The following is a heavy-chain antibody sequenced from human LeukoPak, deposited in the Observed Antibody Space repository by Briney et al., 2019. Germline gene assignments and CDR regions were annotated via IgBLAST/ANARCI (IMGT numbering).Heavy chain of an antibody. CDR2: IYDSGST. V-gene: IGHV4-59*08. Sequence: PSETLSLTCTVSGGSISSYYWSWIRQPPGKGLEWIGYIYDSGSTNYNPSLKSRVTISVDTSKNQFSLKLSSVTAADTAVYYCARHLRARRVATIKSANNWFDPWGQGTLVTVSS. J-gene: IGHJ5*02. D-gene: IGHD5-12*01. CDR1: GGSISSYY. CDR3: ARHLRARRVATIKSANNWFDP.